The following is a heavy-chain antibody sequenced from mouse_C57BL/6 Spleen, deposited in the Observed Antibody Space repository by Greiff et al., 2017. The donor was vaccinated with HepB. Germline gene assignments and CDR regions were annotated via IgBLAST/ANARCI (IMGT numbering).Heavy chain of an antibody. CDR1: GYTFTSYW. D-gene: IGHD1-1*01. CDR2: IDPSDSYT. J-gene: IGHJ2*01. CDR3: ANEGYYYVSSLY. Sequence: QVQLQQPGAELVRPGTSVKLSCKASGYTFTSYWMHWVKQRPGQGLEWIGVIDPSDSYTNYNQKFKGKATLTVDTSSSTAYMQLSSLTSEDSAVYYCANEGYYYVSSLYWGQGTTLTVSS. V-gene: IGHV1-59*01.